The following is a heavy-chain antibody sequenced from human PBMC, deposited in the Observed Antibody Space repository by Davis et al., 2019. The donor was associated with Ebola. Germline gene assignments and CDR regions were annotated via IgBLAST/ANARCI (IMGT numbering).Heavy chain of an antibody. CDR3: VRHPQFPYCSGNSCYFY. J-gene: IGHJ4*02. CDR1: GFTFSTFG. CDR2: ISSSTSSI. Sequence: GESLKISCIASGFTFSTFGMNWVRQAPGKGLEWVSYISSSTSSIDYADSVRGRFTISRDNAKNSLYLQMNSLRDDDTAVYHCVRHPQFPYCSGNSCYFYWGRGTLVTVSS. D-gene: IGHD2-2*01. V-gene: IGHV3-48*02.